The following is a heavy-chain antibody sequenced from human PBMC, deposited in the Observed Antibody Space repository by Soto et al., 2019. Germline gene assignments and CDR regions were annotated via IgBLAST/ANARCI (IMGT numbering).Heavy chain of an antibody. D-gene: IGHD3-22*01. CDR3: AGSFDYYDSGVYYFDY. CDR2: INHSGST. CDR1: GGSFSGYY. J-gene: IGHJ4*02. Sequence: PSETLSLTCAVYGGSFSGYYWSWIRQPPGKGLEWIGEINHSGSTNYNPSLKSRVTISVDRSKNQFSLKLSSVTAADTAVYYCAGSFDYYDSGVYYFDYGGRETLVTVSS. V-gene: IGHV4-34*01.